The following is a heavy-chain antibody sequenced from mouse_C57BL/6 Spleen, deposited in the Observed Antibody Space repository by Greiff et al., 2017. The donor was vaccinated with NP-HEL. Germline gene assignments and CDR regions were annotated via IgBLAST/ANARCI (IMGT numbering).Heavy chain of an antibody. D-gene: IGHD2-2*01. CDR3: ARSSGRLRRDYYAMDY. V-gene: IGHV8-12*01. CDR2: IYWDDDK. Sequence: QVTLKECGPGILQSSQTLSLTCSFSGFSLSTSGMGVSWIRQPSGKGLEWLAHIYWDDDKRYNPSLKSRLTISKDTSRNQVFLKITSVDTADTATYYCARSSGRLRRDYYAMDYWGQGTSVTVSS. J-gene: IGHJ4*01. CDR1: GFSLSTSGMG.